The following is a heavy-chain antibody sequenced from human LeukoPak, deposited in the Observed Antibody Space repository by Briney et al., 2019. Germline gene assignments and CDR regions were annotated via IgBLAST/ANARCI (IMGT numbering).Heavy chain of an antibody. D-gene: IGHD5-18*01. V-gene: IGHV4-34*01. CDR2: INHSGST. Sequence: SETLSLTCAVYGGSFSGYYWSWIRQPPGKGLEWIGEINHSGSTNYNPSLKSRVTISVDTSKNQFYLKLSSVTAADTAVYYCARRGGYSYGYVVDYWGQGTLVTVSS. CDR3: ARRGGYSYGYVVDY. CDR1: GGSFSGYY. J-gene: IGHJ4*02.